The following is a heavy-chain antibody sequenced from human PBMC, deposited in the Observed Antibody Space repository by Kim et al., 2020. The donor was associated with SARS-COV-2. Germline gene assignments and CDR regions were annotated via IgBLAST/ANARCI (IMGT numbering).Heavy chain of an antibody. CDR2: IEYTGSA. CDR3: ARRGGVSRGVYFDY. Sequence: SETLSLTCTVSGGSISISDYYWGWIRQPPGKGLEWIGNIEYTGSAWYNPSLKSRVTISVDTPENQFSLKVYSVTAADTAVYYCARRGGVSRGVYFDYWGQGALVTVSS. D-gene: IGHD3-10*01. V-gene: IGHV4-39*01. J-gene: IGHJ4*02. CDR1: GGSISISDYY.